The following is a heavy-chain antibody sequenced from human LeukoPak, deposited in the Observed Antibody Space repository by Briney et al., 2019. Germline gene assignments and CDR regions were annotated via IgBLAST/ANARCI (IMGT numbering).Heavy chain of an antibody. CDR2: ISSSSSYI. Sequence: GGSLRLSCAASGFTFSSYSMNWVRQAPGKGLEWVSSISSSSSYIHYADSVRGRFTISRDNAKNSLYLQMNSLRAEDTAVYYCAEIGITMIGGVWGKGTTVTISS. CDR1: GFTFSSYS. J-gene: IGHJ6*04. V-gene: IGHV3-21*01. CDR3: AEIGITMIGGV. D-gene: IGHD3-10*02.